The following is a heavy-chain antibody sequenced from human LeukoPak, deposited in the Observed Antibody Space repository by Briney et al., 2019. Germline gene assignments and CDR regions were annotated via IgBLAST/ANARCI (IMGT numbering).Heavy chain of an antibody. CDR2: ISSSGDT. CDR1: GLRFNGHG. J-gene: IGHJ4*02. CDR3: ASGPLGWSDY. Sequence: GGSLRLSCTASGLRFNGHGMNWVRQAPGKGLEWASFISSSGDTSYADSVKGRFTISRDNAKNSLFLQMNSLRDEDTAVYYCASGPLGWSDYWGQGALATVSS. V-gene: IGHV3-48*02. D-gene: IGHD1-26*01.